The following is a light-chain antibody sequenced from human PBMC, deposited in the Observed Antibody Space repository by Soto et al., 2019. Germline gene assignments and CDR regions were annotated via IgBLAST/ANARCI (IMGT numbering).Light chain of an antibody. CDR1: QSISTW. V-gene: IGKV1-5*03. CDR3: HQYDSYPYT. J-gene: IGKJ2*01. CDR2: KAS. Sequence: DIQMTQSPSTLSASVGDRVTITCRASQSISTWLAWYQQKPGKAPKVLLYKASSLETGVPPRFSGSGSGTEFTLTISSLQPGDFATYYCHQYDSYPYTFGQGTKLEIK.